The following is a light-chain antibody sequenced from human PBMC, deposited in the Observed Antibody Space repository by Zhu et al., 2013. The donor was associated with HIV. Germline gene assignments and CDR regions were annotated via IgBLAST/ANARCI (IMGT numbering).Light chain of an antibody. CDR2: DAS. CDR3: QRFGSSVTWT. CDR1: QSVGNY. V-gene: IGKV3-11*01. Sequence: DIVMTQSPATLSLSPGERATLSCMASQSVGNYLAWYQQKPGQAPRLLIYDASNRATGIPGRFSGSGSGTDFTLTITGLEPEDFGMYFCQRFGSSVTWTFGQGTKLEIK. J-gene: IGKJ1*01.